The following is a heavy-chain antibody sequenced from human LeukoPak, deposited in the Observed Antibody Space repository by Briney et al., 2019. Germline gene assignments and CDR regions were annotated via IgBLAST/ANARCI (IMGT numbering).Heavy chain of an antibody. CDR2: IYHSGST. CDR1: GGSISSSNW. D-gene: IGHD6-19*01. J-gene: IGHJ5*02. V-gene: IGHV4-4*02. Sequence: SETLSLTCAVSGGSISSSNWWSWVRQPPGKGLEWIGEIYHSGSTNYNPSLKSRVTISVDKSKNQFSLKLSSVTAADTAVYYCARDGEQWLKWFDPWGQGTLVTVSS. CDR3: ARDGEQWLKWFDP.